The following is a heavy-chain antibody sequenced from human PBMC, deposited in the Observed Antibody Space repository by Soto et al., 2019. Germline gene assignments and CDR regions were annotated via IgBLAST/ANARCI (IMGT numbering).Heavy chain of an antibody. J-gene: IGHJ4*02. CDR3: ARGEGPTLVRGGPLDY. CDR1: GYTFTSFY. CDR2: INPSGGST. V-gene: IGHV1-46*01. D-gene: IGHD3-10*01. Sequence: QVQLVQSGAEVKKPGASVKVSCKASGYTFTSFYMHWVRQAPGQGLEWMGIINPSGGSTSYAQKFQCRVTMTRDTSTSTVYMALSSLRSEDTAVYYCARGEGPTLVRGGPLDYWGQGTLVTVSS.